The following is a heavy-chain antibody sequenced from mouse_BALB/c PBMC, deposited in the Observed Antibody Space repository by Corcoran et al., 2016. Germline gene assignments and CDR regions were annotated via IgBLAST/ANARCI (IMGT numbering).Heavy chain of an antibody. CDR1: GFNIKDTY. V-gene: IGHV14-3*02. J-gene: IGHJ1*01. CDR3: ARWDWYCDV. Sequence: EVQLQQSGAELVKPGDSVKLSCTASGFNIKDTYMHWVKQRPEQGLEWIGRIDPANGNTKYDPKFQGKATITADTSSNTAYLQLSSLTSEDTAVYYCARWDWYCDVWGAATTVTVSS. CDR2: IDPANGNT.